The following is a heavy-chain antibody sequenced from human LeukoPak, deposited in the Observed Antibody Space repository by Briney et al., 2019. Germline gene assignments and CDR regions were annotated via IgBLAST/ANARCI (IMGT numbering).Heavy chain of an antibody. CDR3: AKDIGELEPHDAFDI. CDR1: GFTFDDYA. CDR2: ISWNSGSI. D-gene: IGHD1-1*01. V-gene: IGHV3-9*01. Sequence: PGRSLRLSCAASGFTFDDYAMHWVRQAPGKGLEWVSGISWNSGSIGYADSVKGRFTISRDNAKNSLYLQMNSLRAEDTALYYCAKDIGELEPHDAFDIWGQGTMVTVSS. J-gene: IGHJ3*02.